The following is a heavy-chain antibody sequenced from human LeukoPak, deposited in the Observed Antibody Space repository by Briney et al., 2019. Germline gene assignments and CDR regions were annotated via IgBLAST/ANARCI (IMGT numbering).Heavy chain of an antibody. D-gene: IGHD6-25*01. Sequence: SETLSLTCTVSGGSFNSHYLSWIRQPPGKGLECIGYIYYSGSTKYNASLNSRATISLDTSKSQFFLKLTSVTAADTAVYYCARDGDSGGWFDSWGEGALVTVSS. CDR2: IYYSGST. J-gene: IGHJ5*01. CDR3: ARDGDSGGWFDS. V-gene: IGHV4-59*11. CDR1: GGSFNSHY.